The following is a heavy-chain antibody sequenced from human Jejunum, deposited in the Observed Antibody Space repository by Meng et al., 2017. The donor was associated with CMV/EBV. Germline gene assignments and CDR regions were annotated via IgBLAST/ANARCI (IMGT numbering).Heavy chain of an antibody. V-gene: IGHV1-2*02. CDR1: GYTFSGHY. CDR2: MYPNSGGT. J-gene: IGHJ4*02. Sequence: SGYTFSGHYIHWVRQAPGQGLEWMGWMYPNSGGTNYAQKFQGRVTMTRDTSISTAYMELSRLRSDDSAMYYCAAVTYSDYDDFDYWGQGTLVTVSS. D-gene: IGHD5-12*01. CDR3: AAVTYSDYDDFDY.